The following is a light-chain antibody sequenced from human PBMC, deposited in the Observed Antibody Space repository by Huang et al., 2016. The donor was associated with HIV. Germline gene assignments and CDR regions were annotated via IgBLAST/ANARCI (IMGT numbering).Light chain of an antibody. V-gene: IGKV1-39*01. J-gene: IGKJ5*01. Sequence: IQMTQSPTSLSASVGDRVSIVCRASQSITTYLNWYQQKPGKAPKLLISSASTLHRGVPSRFSGSGSGTEFTLTIRGLQLDDFATYYCQQSYSALSSFGPGTRLKIK. CDR1: QSITTY. CDR2: SAS. CDR3: QQSYSALSS.